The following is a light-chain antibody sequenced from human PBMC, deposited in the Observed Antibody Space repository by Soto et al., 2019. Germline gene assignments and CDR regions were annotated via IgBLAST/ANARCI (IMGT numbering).Light chain of an antibody. CDR1: QSVSSSF. Sequence: EIVLTQSPGTLSLSPGERATLSCRASQSVSSSFLAWYQQKPGQAPRLLIYGASSRATGIPDRFSGSGSGTAFTLTISRLEPEDFAVYYYQQYDSSPRTFGPGTKVDIK. CDR3: QQYDSSPRT. J-gene: IGKJ3*01. CDR2: GAS. V-gene: IGKV3-20*01.